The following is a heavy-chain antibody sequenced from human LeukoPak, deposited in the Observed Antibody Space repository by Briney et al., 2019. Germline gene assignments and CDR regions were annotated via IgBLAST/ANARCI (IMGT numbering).Heavy chain of an antibody. CDR2: LDPSDSYT. Sequence: GEALKISWYGSGYSFPCFWINRGRQRPGKGPGWMGRLDPSDSYTDYSPSFEGRVTFSADKSISTAYLQWSSLKASDTAIYYCARLLTSGPTIRDWFDPWGQGTLVTVSS. D-gene: IGHD2-8*02. V-gene: IGHV5-10-1*01. CDR3: ARLLTSGPTIRDWFDP. J-gene: IGHJ5*02. CDR1: GYSFPCFW.